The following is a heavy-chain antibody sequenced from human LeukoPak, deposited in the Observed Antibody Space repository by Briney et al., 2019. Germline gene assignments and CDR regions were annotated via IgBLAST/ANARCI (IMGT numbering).Heavy chain of an antibody. CDR3: SRDYWGYSYGYSNY. Sequence: GGSLRLSCTASGSRLGDYGMSWVRQAPGKGLEWVGFIRSKAYDGTTEYAASVKGRFSISRDDSKSIAYLQMNSLKTEDTAVYYCSRDYWGYSYGYSNYWGQGILVTVSS. V-gene: IGHV3-49*04. CDR1: GSRLGDYG. J-gene: IGHJ4*02. CDR2: IRSKAYDGTT. D-gene: IGHD5-18*01.